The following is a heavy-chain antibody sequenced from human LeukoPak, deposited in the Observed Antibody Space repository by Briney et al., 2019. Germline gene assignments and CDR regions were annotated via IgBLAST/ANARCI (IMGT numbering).Heavy chain of an antibody. V-gene: IGHV4-39*07. Sequence: SETLSLTCSVSGASISRSTYYWSWIRQPPGKGLEWIGEINHSGSTNYNPSLKSRVTISVDTSKNQFSLKLSSVTAADTAVYYCARGSRCLDYWGQGTLVTVSS. CDR2: INHSGST. CDR1: GASISRSTYY. J-gene: IGHJ4*02. CDR3: ARGSRCLDY. D-gene: IGHD4/OR15-4a*01.